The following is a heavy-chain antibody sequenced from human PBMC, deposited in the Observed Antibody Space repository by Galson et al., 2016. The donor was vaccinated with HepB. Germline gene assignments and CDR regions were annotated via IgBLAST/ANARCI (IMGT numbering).Heavy chain of an antibody. D-gene: IGHD2-2*03. V-gene: IGHV4-4*02. J-gene: IGHJ4*02. Sequence: SETLSLTCAVSGASINSLNWWSWVRQPPGKGLEWIGEVFHSGNTNYNSSPKSRVSMSADKSKNQFSLTLTSVTVADTAVYFCASLDNRRGGEVWGQGTLVTVSS. CDR3: ASLDNRRGGEV. CDR2: VFHSGNT. CDR1: GASINSLNW.